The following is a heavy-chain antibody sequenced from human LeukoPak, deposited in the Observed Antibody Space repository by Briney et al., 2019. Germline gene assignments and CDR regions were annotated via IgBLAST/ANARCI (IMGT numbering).Heavy chain of an antibody. CDR1: GFTFSSYS. Sequence: GGSLRLSCAASGFTFSSYSMNWVRQAPGKGLEWVSNIRTSAEGANYAYYADSVKGRVTISRDDAKNTLYLHMNSLRDDDTAVYYCASDQRYAFDYWDQGILVTVSS. D-gene: IGHD3-9*01. V-gene: IGHV3-48*02. CDR2: IRTSAEGANYA. CDR3: ASDQRYAFDY. J-gene: IGHJ4*02.